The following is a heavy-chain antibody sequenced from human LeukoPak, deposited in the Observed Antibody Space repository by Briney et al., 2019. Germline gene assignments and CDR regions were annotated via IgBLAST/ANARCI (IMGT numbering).Heavy chain of an antibody. CDR3: ATVTTVTPNWFDP. J-gene: IGHJ5*02. V-gene: IGHV1-69-2*01. CDR1: GYTFTDYY. D-gene: IGHD4-17*01. CDR2: VDPEDGET. Sequence: ATVKLSCKASGYTFTDYYMHWVQQAPGKGLEWMGRVDPEDGETIYAEKFQGRVTITADTSTDTAYMELSSLRSEDTAVYYCATVTTVTPNWFDPWGQGTLVTVSS.